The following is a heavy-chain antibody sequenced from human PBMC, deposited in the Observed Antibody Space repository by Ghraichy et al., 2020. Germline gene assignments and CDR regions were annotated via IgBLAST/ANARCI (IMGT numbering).Heavy chain of an antibody. Sequence: GGSLRLSCAASGFTFSSYAMSWVRQAPGKGLEWVSAIRGSGSSTYYTDSVKGRFTFSRDNSKNTLYLQMNSLRAEDTAVYYCAKDRDYSDSSGYYFNAFDIWGQGTMVTVSS. J-gene: IGHJ3*02. CDR2: IRGSGSST. CDR3: AKDRDYSDSSGYYFNAFDI. D-gene: IGHD3-22*01. CDR1: GFTFSSYA. V-gene: IGHV3-23*01.